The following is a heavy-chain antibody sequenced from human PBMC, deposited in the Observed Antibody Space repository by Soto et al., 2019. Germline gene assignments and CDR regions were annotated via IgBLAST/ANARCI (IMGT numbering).Heavy chain of an antibody. Sequence: SETLSLTCAVYGGSFSGYYWSWIRQPPGKGLEWIGEINHSGSTNYNPSLKSRVTVSVDTSKNQFSLKLSSVTAADTAVYYCARGSAEVPTSTRSNDYWGQGTLVTVSS. CDR3: ARGSAEVPTSTRSNDY. CDR2: INHSGST. D-gene: IGHD2-2*01. J-gene: IGHJ4*02. CDR1: GGSFSGYY. V-gene: IGHV4-34*01.